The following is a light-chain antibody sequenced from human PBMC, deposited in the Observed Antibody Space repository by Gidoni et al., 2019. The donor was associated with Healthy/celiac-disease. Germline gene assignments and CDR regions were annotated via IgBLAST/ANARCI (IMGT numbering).Light chain of an antibody. Sequence: DIQMTQSPSSLSASVGDRVTITCRASQSISSYLNWYQQKPGTAPKLLIYAASSLQSGVPSRFSGSGSGTNFTLTISSLQPEDFATYYCQQSYSTLEVTFGPGTKVDIK. CDR1: QSISSY. CDR3: QQSYSTLEVT. J-gene: IGKJ3*01. CDR2: AAS. V-gene: IGKV1-39*01.